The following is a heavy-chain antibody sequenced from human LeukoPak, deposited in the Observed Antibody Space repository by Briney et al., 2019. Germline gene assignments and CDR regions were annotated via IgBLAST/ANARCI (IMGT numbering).Heavy chain of an antibody. Sequence: SETLSLTCTVSGDSIYGYYWSWLRQPPGKGLEWIAYVYYDGSTNYNPSLKSRVKLAVDTSKNQVSLNLTSVTAADTAVYYCAKITFDDLDIWGQGTMVSVSS. CDR3: AKITFDDLDI. CDR1: GDSIYGYY. V-gene: IGHV4-59*01. CDR2: VYYDGST. D-gene: IGHD5-24*01. J-gene: IGHJ3*02.